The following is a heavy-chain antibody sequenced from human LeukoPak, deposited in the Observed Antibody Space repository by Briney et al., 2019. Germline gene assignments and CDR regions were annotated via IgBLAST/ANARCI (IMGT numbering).Heavy chain of an antibody. D-gene: IGHD6-13*01. CDR2: INHSGST. CDR3: ARGPRPGVSSSWEKYNWFDP. CDR1: GGSFSGYY. Sequence: SETLSLTCAVYGGSFSGYYWSWIRQPPGKGLEWIGEINHSGSTNYNPSLKSRVTISVDTSKNQFSLKLSSVTAADTAVYYCARGPRPGVSSSWEKYNWFDPWGQGTLVTVSS. V-gene: IGHV4-34*01. J-gene: IGHJ5*02.